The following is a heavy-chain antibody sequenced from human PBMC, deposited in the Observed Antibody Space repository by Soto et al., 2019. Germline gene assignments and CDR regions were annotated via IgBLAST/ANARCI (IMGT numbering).Heavy chain of an antibody. Sequence: PSQTLSLTCAISGDSVSSNSAAWNWIRQSPSRGLEWLGRTYYRSKWYNDYAVSVKSRITINPDTSKNQFSLQLNSVTPEDTAVYYCARTTSGYCSGGSCPTSFDYWGQGTLVTVSS. CDR2: TYYRSKWYN. D-gene: IGHD2-15*01. J-gene: IGHJ4*02. CDR3: ARTTSGYCSGGSCPTSFDY. CDR1: GDSVSSNSAA. V-gene: IGHV6-1*01.